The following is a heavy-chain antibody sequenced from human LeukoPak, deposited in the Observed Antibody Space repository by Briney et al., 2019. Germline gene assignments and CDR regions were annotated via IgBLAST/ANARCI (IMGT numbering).Heavy chain of an antibody. CDR2: ISGSGGIT. D-gene: IGHD3-9*01. J-gene: IGHJ4*02. V-gene: IGHV3-23*01. CDR3: AKARYLDVEYYFDY. Sequence: GGSLRLSCAASGFTFSSYAMSWVRQAPGKGLEWVSAISGSGGITYYADSVKGRFTISRDNSKNTLYLQMNSLRAEDTAVYYCAKARYLDVEYYFDYWGQGTLVTVSS. CDR1: GFTFSSYA.